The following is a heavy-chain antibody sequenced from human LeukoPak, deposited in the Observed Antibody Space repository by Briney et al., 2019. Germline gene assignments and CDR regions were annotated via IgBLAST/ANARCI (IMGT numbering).Heavy chain of an antibody. D-gene: IGHD5-18*01. CDR3: AKDTTAMVSPAFDY. J-gene: IGHJ4*02. CDR2: ISWNSGSI. CDR1: GFTFDDYA. V-gene: IGHV3-9*01. Sequence: PGGSLRLSCAASGFTFDDYAMHWVRQAPGKGLEWVSGISWNSGSIGYADSVKGRFTISRDNAKNSLYLQMNSLRAEDTALYYCAKDTTAMVSPAFDYWGQGTLATVSS.